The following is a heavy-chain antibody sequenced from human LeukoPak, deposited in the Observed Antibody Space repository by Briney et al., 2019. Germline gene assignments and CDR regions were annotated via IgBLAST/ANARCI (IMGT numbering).Heavy chain of an antibody. J-gene: IGHJ4*02. CDR2: ISGSGGST. Sequence: PGGSLRLSCAASGFTFSSYAMSWVRQAPGKGLEWVSAISGSGGSTYYADSVKGRFTISRDSSKNTLFLQMNSLRAEDTALYYCAKGSGYDNDGGPYYCDYWGQGTLVTVSS. CDR1: GFTFSSYA. CDR3: AKGSGYDNDGGPYYCDY. V-gene: IGHV3-23*01. D-gene: IGHD5-12*01.